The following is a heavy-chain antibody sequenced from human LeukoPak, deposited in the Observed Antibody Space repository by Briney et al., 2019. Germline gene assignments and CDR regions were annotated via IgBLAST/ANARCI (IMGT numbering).Heavy chain of an antibody. D-gene: IGHD2-21*02. J-gene: IGHJ4*02. Sequence: ASVKVSCKASGYTFTGYYMHWVRQAPGQGLEWMGRINPNSGGTNYAQKFQGRVTMTRDTSISTAYMELSRLRSDDTAVYYCARGPFIVVVTDRFDYWGQGTLSPSPQ. CDR3: ARGPFIVVVTDRFDY. CDR1: GYTFTGYY. V-gene: IGHV1-2*06. CDR2: INPNSGGT.